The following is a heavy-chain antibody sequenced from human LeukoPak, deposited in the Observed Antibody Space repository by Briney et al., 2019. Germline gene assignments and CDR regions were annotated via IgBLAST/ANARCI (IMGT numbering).Heavy chain of an antibody. Sequence: ASVKVSCKASGYTFTSYYMHWVRQAPGQGLEWMGIINPSGGGTSYAQKFQGRVTMTRDMSTSTVYMELSSLRSEDTAVYYCARGGYLGYCTNGVCYEVPFDYWGQGTLVTVSS. CDR1: GYTFTSYY. V-gene: IGHV1-46*01. CDR3: ARGGYLGYCTNGVCYEVPFDY. D-gene: IGHD2-8*01. CDR2: INPSGGGT. J-gene: IGHJ4*02.